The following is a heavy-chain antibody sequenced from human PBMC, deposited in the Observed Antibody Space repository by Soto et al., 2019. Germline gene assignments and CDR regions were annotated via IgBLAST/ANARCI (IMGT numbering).Heavy chain of an antibody. CDR1: GYTLTELS. V-gene: IGHV1-24*01. J-gene: IGHJ4*02. D-gene: IGHD3-10*01. CDR2: FDPEDGET. CDR3: ATGHYGSGSYYNVGEFDY. Sequence: QVQLVQSGAEVKKLGASVKVSCKVSGYTLTELSMHWVRQAPGKGLEWMGGFDPEDGETIYAQKFQGRVTMTEDTSTDTAYMELSSLRSEDTAVYYCATGHYGSGSYYNVGEFDYWGQGTLVTVSS.